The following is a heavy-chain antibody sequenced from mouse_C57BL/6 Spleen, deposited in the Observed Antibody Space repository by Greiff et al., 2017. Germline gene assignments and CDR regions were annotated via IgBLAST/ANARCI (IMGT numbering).Heavy chain of an antibody. J-gene: IGHJ2*01. CDR3: VRGLDWDHYFDY. CDR1: GFSFNTSA. Sequence: EVHLVESGGGLVQPKGSLKLSCAASGFSFNTSAMNWVRQAPGKGLEWVARIRSKSNNYATYYADSVKDRFTISRDDSESMLYLQMNNLKTEDTAMYYCVRGLDWDHYFDYWGQGTTLTVSS. D-gene: IGHD4-1*01. CDR2: IRSKSNNYAT. V-gene: IGHV10-1*01.